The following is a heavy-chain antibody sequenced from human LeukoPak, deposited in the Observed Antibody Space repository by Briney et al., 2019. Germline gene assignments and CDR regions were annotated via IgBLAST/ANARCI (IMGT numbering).Heavy chain of an antibody. CDR3: ARRALNWGGGQYFDY. CDR1: GGSISSYY. D-gene: IGHD7-27*01. J-gene: IGHJ4*02. CDR2: IYTSGST. V-gene: IGHV4-4*09. Sequence: PSETLSLTCTVSGGSISSYYWSWIRQPPGKGLEWIGYIYTSGSTNYNPSLKSRVTISVDTSKNQFSLKLSSVTAADTAVYYCARRALNWGGGQYFDYWGQGTLVTVSS.